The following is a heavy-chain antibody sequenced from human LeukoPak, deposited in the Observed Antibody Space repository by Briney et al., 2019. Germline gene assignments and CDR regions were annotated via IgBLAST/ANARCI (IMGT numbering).Heavy chain of an antibody. J-gene: IGHJ4*02. V-gene: IGHV3-23*01. Sequence: GGSLRLSCAASGFTFSNYVMTWVRQGPGKGLEWVSGISGSGGSTYYADSVKGRFSISRDNSKNTLYLQMNSLTVEDTAVYYCAKRGLYSSTWYGFDYWGQGTLVTVSS. CDR2: ISGSGGST. CDR1: GFTFSNYV. CDR3: AKRGLYSSTWYGFDY. D-gene: IGHD6-13*01.